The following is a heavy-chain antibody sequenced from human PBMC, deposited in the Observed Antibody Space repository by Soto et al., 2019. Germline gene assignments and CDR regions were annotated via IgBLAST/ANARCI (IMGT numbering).Heavy chain of an antibody. Sequence: SETLSLTCTVSGGSISSSPYYWAWIRQPPGKGLQWIGNIYYNGNTFYNPSLRSRVTISIDTSKGQFSLGLSSVTASDTAVYYCARHGPLTNNWNQLNCWGQGTLVTVSS. V-gene: IGHV4-39*01. CDR3: ARHGPLTNNWNQLNC. CDR1: GGSISSSPYY. J-gene: IGHJ4*02. D-gene: IGHD1-1*01. CDR2: IYYNGNT.